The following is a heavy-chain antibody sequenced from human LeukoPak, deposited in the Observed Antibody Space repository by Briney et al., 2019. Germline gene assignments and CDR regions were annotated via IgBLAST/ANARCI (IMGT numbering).Heavy chain of an antibody. CDR1: GYTFTGYY. D-gene: IGHD4-17*01. CDR2: MNPNSGNT. CDR3: ARGPDKVTNYWYFDL. Sequence: GASVKVSCKASGYTFTGYYMHWVRQAPGQGLEWMGWMNPNSGNTGYAQKFQGRVTITRNTSISTAYMELSSLRSEDTAVYYCARGPDKVTNYWYFDLWGRGTLVTVSS. J-gene: IGHJ2*01. V-gene: IGHV1-8*03.